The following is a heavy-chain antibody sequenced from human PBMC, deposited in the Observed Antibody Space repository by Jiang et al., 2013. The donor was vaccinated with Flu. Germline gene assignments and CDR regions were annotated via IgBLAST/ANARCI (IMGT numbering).Heavy chain of an antibody. Sequence: GAEVKKPGASVKVSCKASGYTFTSYYMHWVRQAPGQGLEWMGIINPSGGSTSYAQKFQGRVTMTRGTSTSTVYMELSSLRSEDTAVYYCARDSAPGVTSQNIVIGDHFDYWGQGTLVTVSS. CDR3: ARDSAPGVTSQNIVIGDHFDY. CDR2: INPSGGST. D-gene: IGHD2/OR15-2a*01. J-gene: IGHJ4*02. V-gene: IGHV1-46*01. CDR1: GYTFTSYY.